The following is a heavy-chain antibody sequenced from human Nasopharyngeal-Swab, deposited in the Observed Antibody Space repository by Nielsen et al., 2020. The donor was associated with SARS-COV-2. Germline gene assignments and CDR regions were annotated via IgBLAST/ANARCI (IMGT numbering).Heavy chain of an antibody. J-gene: IGHJ2*01. Sequence: SETLSLTCSVSGSSIISYYRSWIRQPPGKGLEWIGYMYYSGSTSHNPSLKSRVTTSVDTSKNQISLKLTSVTAADTAVYYCARAGGSGDPYWYFDLWGRGTLVTVSS. D-gene: IGHD3-16*01. CDR1: GSSIISYY. V-gene: IGHV4-59*01. CDR2: MYYSGST. CDR3: ARAGGSGDPYWYFDL.